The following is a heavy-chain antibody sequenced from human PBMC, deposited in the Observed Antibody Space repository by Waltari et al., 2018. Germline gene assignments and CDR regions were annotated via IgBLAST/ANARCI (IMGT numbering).Heavy chain of an antibody. D-gene: IGHD6-6*01. CDR1: SVSFSRGAYF. Sequence: QLHLQESGPELVKPSETLYLTCTVSSVSFSRGAYFWAWIRQPAGTGPAGLGKLYYIGNTSYNPSLESRVAISLDTSRNQFFLSLTSVTAADAAVYYCARAECSTSSCFFVSGFDPWGQGIHVTVSS. V-gene: IGHV4-39*01. CDR3: ARAECSTSSCFFVSGFDP. CDR2: LYYIGNT. J-gene: IGHJ5*02.